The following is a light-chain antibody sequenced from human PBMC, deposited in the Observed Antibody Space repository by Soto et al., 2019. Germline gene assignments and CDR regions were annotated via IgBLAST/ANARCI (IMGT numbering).Light chain of an antibody. J-gene: IGKJ2*01. CDR1: QGISSY. CDR3: QQLHSNPYT. CDR2: AAS. V-gene: IGKV1-9*01. Sequence: DIQLTQSPSFLSASVGDRVTITCRASQGISSYLAWYQQKPGTAPQLLIYAASTLQSGVPSRFSGSGSGTEFTLTISSLQTEDFATYYCQQLHSNPYTFGQGTKVDI.